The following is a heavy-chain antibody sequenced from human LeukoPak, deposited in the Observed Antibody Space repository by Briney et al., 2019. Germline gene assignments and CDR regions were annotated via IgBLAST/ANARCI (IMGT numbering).Heavy chain of an antibody. CDR1: GFTFSTYS. V-gene: IGHV3-48*01. J-gene: IGHJ4*02. CDR2: IVIGTSTI. CDR3: TNGFDY. Sequence: GGSVRLSCAASGFTFSTYSMNWARQAPGKGLEWVSYIVIGTSTIYYADSVKGRFTISKDNEKNSLYLQMNSLRTKDTAVYYCTNGFDYWGQGTLVTVSS.